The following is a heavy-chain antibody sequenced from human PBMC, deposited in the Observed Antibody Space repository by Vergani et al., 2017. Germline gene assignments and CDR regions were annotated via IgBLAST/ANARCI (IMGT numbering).Heavy chain of an antibody. J-gene: IGHJ6*02. CDR3: ARGPGYYYYYGMDV. Sequence: QVQLQESGPGLVKPSQTLSLTCTVSGGSISSGSYYWSWIRQPAGKGLEWIGRIYTSGSTNYNPSLKSRVTISVDTSKNQFSLKLSSVTAADTAVYYCARGPGYYYYYGMDVWGQGTTVTVSS. CDR1: GGSISSGSYY. V-gene: IGHV4-61*02. CDR2: IYTSGST.